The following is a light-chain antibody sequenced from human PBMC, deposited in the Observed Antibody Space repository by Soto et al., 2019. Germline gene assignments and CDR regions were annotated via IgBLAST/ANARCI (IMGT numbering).Light chain of an antibody. V-gene: IGKV3D-11*01. CDR1: QGVSSY. Sequence: EIVLTQSPATLSLSPGERATLSCRASQGVSSYLAWYQQKPGQAPRLLIYDASNRATGIPARFSGSGPGTDFTLTISSLEHEDFAVYYCQQRSNWHELTFGGGTKVEIK. CDR3: QQRSNWHELT. CDR2: DAS. J-gene: IGKJ4*01.